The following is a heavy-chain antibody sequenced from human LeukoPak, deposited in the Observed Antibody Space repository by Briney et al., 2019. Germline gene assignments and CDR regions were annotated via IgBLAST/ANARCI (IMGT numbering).Heavy chain of an antibody. CDR1: GFTFSSYG. J-gene: IGHJ5*02. V-gene: IGHV3-30*02. CDR3: ARDHQSTAWFGEWGSWFDP. Sequence: GGSLRLSCAASGFTFSSYGMHWVRQAPGKGLEWVAFIRYDGSNKYYADSVKGRFTISRDNSKNTLYLQMNSLRAEDTAVYYCARDHQSTAWFGEWGSWFDPWGQGTLVTVSS. CDR2: IRYDGSNK. D-gene: IGHD3-10*01.